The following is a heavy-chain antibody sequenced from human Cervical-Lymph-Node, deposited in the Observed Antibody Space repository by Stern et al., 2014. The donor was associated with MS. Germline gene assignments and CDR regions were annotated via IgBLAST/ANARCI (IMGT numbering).Heavy chain of an antibody. V-gene: IGHV1-2*06. CDR3: AREIHPAITFDI. Sequence: QVQLVESGAEMKRPGTSMKVSCKASGYTFTDYYMHWVRQAPGQGLQWMGRINPKTGGANYTEAFQVRVTMARDTSISTGYMVLSSLRSDDTAVYYCAREIHPAITFDIWGQGTVVTVSS. D-gene: IGHD2-21*01. CDR2: INPKTGGA. CDR1: GYTFTDYY. J-gene: IGHJ3*02.